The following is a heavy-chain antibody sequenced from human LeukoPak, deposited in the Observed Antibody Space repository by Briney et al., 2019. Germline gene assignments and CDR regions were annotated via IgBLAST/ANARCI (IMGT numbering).Heavy chain of an antibody. CDR3: ARSLLWFGELLYYFDY. Sequence: KSSETLSLTCTVSGGSISSYYWSWIRQPPGKGLEWIGYIYYSGSTNYNPSLKSRVTISVDTSKYQFSLKLSSVTAADTAVYYCARSLLWFGELLYYFDYWGQGTLVTVSS. CDR2: IYYSGST. D-gene: IGHD3-10*01. J-gene: IGHJ4*02. V-gene: IGHV4-59*01. CDR1: GGSISSYY.